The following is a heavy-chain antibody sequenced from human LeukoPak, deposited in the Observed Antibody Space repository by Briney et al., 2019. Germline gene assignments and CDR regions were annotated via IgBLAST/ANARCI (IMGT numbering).Heavy chain of an antibody. D-gene: IGHD3-3*01. CDR1: GFTFSSYA. J-gene: IGHJ5*02. V-gene: IGHV3-23*01. Sequence: GGSLRLSCAASGFTFSSYAMSWARQAPGKGLEWVSAISGSGGSTYYADSVKGRFTISRDNSKNTLYLQMNSLRAEDTAVYYCAKNFGVVIIFHPFDPWGQGTLDTVSS. CDR2: ISGSGGST. CDR3: AKNFGVVIIFHPFDP.